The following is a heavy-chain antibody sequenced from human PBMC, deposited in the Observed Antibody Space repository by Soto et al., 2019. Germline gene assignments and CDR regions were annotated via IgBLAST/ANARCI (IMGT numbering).Heavy chain of an antibody. J-gene: IGHJ3*02. D-gene: IGHD6-19*01. V-gene: IGHV1-18*01. CDR1: GYTFTSYG. CDR3: ARSKQWLVPDAFDI. CDR2: ISAYNGNT. Sequence: GASVKVSCKASGYTFTSYGISWVRQAPGQGLEWMGWISAYNGNTNYAQKLQGRVTMTTDTSTSTAYMELRSLRSDDTAVYYCARSKQWLVPDAFDIWGQGTKVTVSS.